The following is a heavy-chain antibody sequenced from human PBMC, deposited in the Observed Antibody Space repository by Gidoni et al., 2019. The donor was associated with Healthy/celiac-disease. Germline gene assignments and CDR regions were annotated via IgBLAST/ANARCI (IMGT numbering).Heavy chain of an antibody. J-gene: IGHJ6*03. CDR1: GGSISSSNW. Sequence: QVQLQESGPGLVKPSGTLSLTCAVSGGSISSSNWWRWVRQPPGKGLEWIGEIYPSGSTNYNPSLKSRVTISVDKYKNQFSLKLSSVTAADTAVYYCARDRKYSSSSYSDYYYYMDVWGKGTTVTVSS. CDR2: IYPSGST. CDR3: ARDRKYSSSSYSDYYYYMDV. D-gene: IGHD6-6*01. V-gene: IGHV4-4*02.